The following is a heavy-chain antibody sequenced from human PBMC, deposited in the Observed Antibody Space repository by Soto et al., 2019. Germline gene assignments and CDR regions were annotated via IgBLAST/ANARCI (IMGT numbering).Heavy chain of an antibody. D-gene: IGHD1-1*01. CDR2: IYYSGST. V-gene: IGHV4-59*08. J-gene: IGHJ4*02. CDR1: RGSINNYY. CDR3: ARHGQLGHTYFDY. Sequence: SETLSLTCTVSRGSINNYYWSWIRQPPGKGLEWIGYIYYSGSTNSNPSLKTRVAISVDTSKNQFSLKLSSVTAADTAVYYCARHGQLGHTYFDYWGQGTLVTVSS.